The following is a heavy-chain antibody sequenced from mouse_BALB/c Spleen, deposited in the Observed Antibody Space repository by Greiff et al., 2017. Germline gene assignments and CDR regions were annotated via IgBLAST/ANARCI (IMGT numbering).Heavy chain of an antibody. CDR3: ARSPGPYYFDY. J-gene: IGHJ2*01. CDR1: GFTFSSFG. Sequence: EVMLVESGGGLVQPGGSRKLSCAASGFTFSSFGMHWVRQAPEKGLEWVAYISSGSSTIYYADTVKGRFTISRDNPKNTLFLQMTSLRSEDTAMYYCARSPGPYYFDYWGQGTTLTVSS. V-gene: IGHV5-17*02. CDR2: ISSGSSTI. D-gene: IGHD3-3*01.